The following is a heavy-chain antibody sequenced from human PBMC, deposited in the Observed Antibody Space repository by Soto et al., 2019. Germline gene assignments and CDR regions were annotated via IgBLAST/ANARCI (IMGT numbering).Heavy chain of an antibody. CDR2: ISSDGTKK. Sequence: PGGSLRLSCAASGFTFTTCAMHWVRQAPGKGLEWVAVISSDGTKKYYADSVKGRFTISRDNSKNTLYLQVNSLRAEDTAVYYCAKDLTSTWSLDYWGQGTLVTVSS. J-gene: IGHJ4*02. D-gene: IGHD2-2*01. CDR1: GFTFTTCA. CDR3: AKDLTSTWSLDY. V-gene: IGHV3-30*18.